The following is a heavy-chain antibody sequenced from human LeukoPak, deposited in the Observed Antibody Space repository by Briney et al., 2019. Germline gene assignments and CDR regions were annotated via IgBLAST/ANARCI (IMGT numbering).Heavy chain of an antibody. CDR3: ASLYGGNSKFNDY. CDR1: GGPISSSSYS. J-gene: IGHJ4*02. Sequence: NTSETLSLTCTVSGGPISSSSYSWGWIRQPPGKGLEWIGSIYYSGSTYYHPSLKSRVTISVDTSKNQFSLKLSSVTAADTAVYYCASLYGGNSKFNDYWGQGTLVTVSS. V-gene: IGHV4-39*01. D-gene: IGHD4-23*01. CDR2: IYYSGST.